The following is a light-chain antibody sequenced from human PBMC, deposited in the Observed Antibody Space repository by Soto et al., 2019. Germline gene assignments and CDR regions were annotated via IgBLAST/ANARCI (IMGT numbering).Light chain of an antibody. CDR3: QQRRT. V-gene: IGKV3D-20*02. CDR2: DTS. CDR1: QSLTNSF. Sequence: VMTQAPATLSVSPGERATLSCRASQSLTNSFIAWYQQKPGQAPRLLIYDTSSRASGIPARFRGSGSGTDFTLTISSLEPDDFAVYYCQQRRTFGQGTKVDI. J-gene: IGKJ1*01.